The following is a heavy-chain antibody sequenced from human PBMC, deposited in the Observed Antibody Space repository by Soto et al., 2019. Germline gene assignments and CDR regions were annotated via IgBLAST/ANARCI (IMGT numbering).Heavy chain of an antibody. D-gene: IGHD3-3*01. CDR1: GGSISSSSYY. Sequence: SETLSLTCTVSGGSISSSSYYWGWIRQPPGKGLEWIGSIYYSGSTYYNPSLKSRVTISVDTSKNQFSLKLSSVTAADTAVYYCASPYYDFWSGYSTNMDVWGKGTTVTVSS. CDR2: IYYSGST. V-gene: IGHV4-39*01. CDR3: ASPYYDFWSGYSTNMDV. J-gene: IGHJ6*03.